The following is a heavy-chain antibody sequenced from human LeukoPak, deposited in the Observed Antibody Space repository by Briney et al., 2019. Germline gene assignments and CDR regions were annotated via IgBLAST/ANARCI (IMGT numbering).Heavy chain of an antibody. CDR2: IGGSGSRT. D-gene: IGHD6-19*01. J-gene: IGHJ4*02. CDR3: AKKYGVTVYGSGLNYFDY. V-gene: IGHV3-23*01. Sequence: GGSLRLSCAASGFTFSSYAMSWVRQAPGKILEWVSGIGGSGSRTYYADSVKGRFTISRDNSKNTLYLQMNSLRAEDTAIYYCAKKYGVTVYGSGLNYFDYWGQGTLVTVSS. CDR1: GFTFSSYA.